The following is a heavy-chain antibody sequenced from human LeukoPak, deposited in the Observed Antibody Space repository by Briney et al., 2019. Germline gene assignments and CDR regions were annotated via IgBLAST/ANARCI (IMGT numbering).Heavy chain of an antibody. CDR3: ARALSGSYELAY. J-gene: IGHJ4*02. Sequence: ASVRVSCKASGYTFTGYYMHWVRQAPGQGLEWMGWINPNSGGTNYVQKLQGRVTMTTDTSTSTAYMELRSLRSDDTALYYCARALSGSYELAYWGQGTLVTVSS. V-gene: IGHV1-2*02. D-gene: IGHD1-26*01. CDR1: GYTFTGYY. CDR2: INPNSGGT.